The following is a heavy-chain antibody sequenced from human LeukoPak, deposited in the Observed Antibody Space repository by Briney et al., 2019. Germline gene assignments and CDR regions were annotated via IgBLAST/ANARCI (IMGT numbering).Heavy chain of an antibody. CDR3: ARDMIVGGLGAFDI. V-gene: IGHV4-34*01. Sequence: SETLSLTCAVYGGSFTDYYWTWIRQPPGKGLEWIGEINHGGYTNYSPTLKSRVTLSVDTSKNQFSLKLSSVTAADTAVYFCARDMIVGGLGAFDIWGQGTIVTVSS. CDR2: INHGGYT. CDR1: GGSFTDYY. D-gene: IGHD3-22*01. J-gene: IGHJ3*02.